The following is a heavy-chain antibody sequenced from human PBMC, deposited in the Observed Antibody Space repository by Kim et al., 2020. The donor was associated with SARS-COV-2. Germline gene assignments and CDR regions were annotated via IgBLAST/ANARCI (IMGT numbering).Heavy chain of an antibody. CDR1: GGSFSGYY. Sequence: SETLSLTCAVYGGSFSGYYWSWIRQPPGKGLEWIGEINHSGSTNYNPSLKSRVTISVDTSKNQFSLKLSSVTAADTAVYYCARERNSGYYGMDVWGQGTTVTVSS. D-gene: IGHD6-25*01. J-gene: IGHJ6*02. CDR3: ARERNSGYYGMDV. V-gene: IGHV4-34*01. CDR2: INHSGST.